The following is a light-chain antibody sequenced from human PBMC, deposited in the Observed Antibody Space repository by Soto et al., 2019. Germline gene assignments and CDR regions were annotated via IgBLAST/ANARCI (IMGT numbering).Light chain of an antibody. CDR1: QSVASNY. J-gene: IGKJ2*01. CDR3: QQYGSAPNT. V-gene: IGKV3-20*01. Sequence: EIVLTQSPGTLSLSPGERATLSCRASQSVASNYLAWYQQKPGQAPRLLIWGASSGATGIPDRFSGSGSGTDFTLTLSRLEPEDSAVYYCQQYGSAPNTFGQGTKLEIK. CDR2: GAS.